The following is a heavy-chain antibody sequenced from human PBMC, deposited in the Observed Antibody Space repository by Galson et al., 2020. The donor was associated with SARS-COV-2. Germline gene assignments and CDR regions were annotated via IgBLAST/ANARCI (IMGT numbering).Heavy chain of an antibody. J-gene: IGHJ2*01. CDR2: MSSSATQI. V-gene: IGHV3-21*01. D-gene: IGHD6-13*01. CDR1: GLAFNKYT. CDR3: AKAVGTAAFYYWYFDL. Sequence: GGSLRLSCTASGLAFNKYTMNWVRQAPGKGPERLSSMSSSATQIFYAASVRGRFTISRDDATNSLFLQMSSLSAEDTAVYYWAKAVGTAAFYYWYFDLWGRGTLVTVSS.